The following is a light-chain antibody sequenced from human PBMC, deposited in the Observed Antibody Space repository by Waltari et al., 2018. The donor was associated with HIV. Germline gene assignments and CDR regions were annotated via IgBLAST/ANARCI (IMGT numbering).Light chain of an antibody. CDR3: QQYTTSWT. Sequence: DIQMTQSPSTLSASVGDRVTITCRASQSISSWLAWYQQKPGKAPKLLTYKASRLESGVPSSFSGSGSGTEFTLTISSLQPHDFATYYCQQYTTSWTFGQGTKVEIK. CDR1: QSISSW. J-gene: IGKJ1*01. V-gene: IGKV1-5*03. CDR2: KAS.